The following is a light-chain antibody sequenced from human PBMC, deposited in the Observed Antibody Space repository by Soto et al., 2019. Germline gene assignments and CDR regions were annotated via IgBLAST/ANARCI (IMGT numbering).Light chain of an antibody. CDR1: QGISSR. V-gene: IGKV1-13*02. CDR3: QQFQSYPLT. CDR2: DAS. J-gene: IGKJ5*01. Sequence: IQLTQSPSSLSTSVGYRVTITCRASQGISSRLAWYQQKPGKPTKLLMYDASSLESGVPSMFSGSGSRTVFTLHINSLQPEDFAPYYGQQFQSYPLTYGKATRLEIK.